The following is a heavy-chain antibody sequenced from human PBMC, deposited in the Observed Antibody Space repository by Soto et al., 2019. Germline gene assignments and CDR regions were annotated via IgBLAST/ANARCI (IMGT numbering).Heavy chain of an antibody. J-gene: IGHJ4*02. D-gene: IGHD2-15*01. CDR2: INHSGST. CDR3: ALGGRLLGDGIDY. CDR1: GGSFSGYY. Sequence: QVQLQQWGAGLLKPSETLSLTCAVYGGSFSGYYWSWIRQPPGKGLEWIGEINHSGSTNYNPSLKSRVTRSVDTSKNQFSLKLSSVTAADTAVYYCALGGRLLGDGIDYWGQGTLVTVSS. V-gene: IGHV4-34*01.